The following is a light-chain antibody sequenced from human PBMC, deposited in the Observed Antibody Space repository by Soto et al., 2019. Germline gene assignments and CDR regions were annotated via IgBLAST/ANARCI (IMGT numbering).Light chain of an antibody. Sequence: QSALTQPASVSGSPGQSITISCTGTSSDIGGYDYVSWYQQHPGKVPKLMIFEVSNRPSGVSYRFSGSKSGTTASLTISGLQAEDEADYYCSSYTGSSTLYVFGTGTQLTVL. V-gene: IGLV2-14*01. CDR3: SSYTGSSTLYV. J-gene: IGLJ1*01. CDR2: EVS. CDR1: SSDIGGYDY.